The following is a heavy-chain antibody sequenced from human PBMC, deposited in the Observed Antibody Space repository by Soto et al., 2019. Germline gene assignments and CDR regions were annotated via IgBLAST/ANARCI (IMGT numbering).Heavy chain of an antibody. CDR1: GGSISSSSYY. J-gene: IGHJ6*03. V-gene: IGHV4-39*01. D-gene: IGHD1-20*01. CDR2: IYYSGST. Sequence: SETLSLTCTVSGGSISSSSYYWGWIRQPPGKGLEWIGSIYYSGSTYYNPSLKSRVTISVDTSKNQFSLKLSSVTAADTAVYYCAVNSDYYYYMDVWGKGTTVTVSS. CDR3: AVNSDYYYYMDV.